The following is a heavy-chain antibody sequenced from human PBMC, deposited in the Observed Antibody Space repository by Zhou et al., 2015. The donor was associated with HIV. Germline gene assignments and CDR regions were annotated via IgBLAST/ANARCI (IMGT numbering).Heavy chain of an antibody. Sequence: EVQLVESGGGLVQPGRSLRLSCTASGFTFGDYAMSWFRQAPGKGLEWVGFIRSKAYGGTTQYAASVKGRFTISRDDSKSIAYLQMNSLKTEDTALYYCAQDYSAEDTAIEGDWGQGTLVIVS. V-gene: IGHV3-49*03. J-gene: IGHJ4*02. CDR1: GFTFGDYA. CDR2: IRSKAYGGTT. D-gene: IGHD5-18*01. CDR3: AQDYSAEDTAIEGD.